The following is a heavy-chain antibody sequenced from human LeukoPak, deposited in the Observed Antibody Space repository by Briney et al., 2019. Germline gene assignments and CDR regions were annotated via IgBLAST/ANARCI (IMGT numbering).Heavy chain of an antibody. CDR1: GGSISSYY. D-gene: IGHD5-24*01. V-gene: IGHV4-59*13. J-gene: IGHJ3*02. CDR2: IYYSGST. CDR3: AREERWLQKRGPYDAFDI. Sequence: SETLSLTCTVSGGSISSYYWSWIRRPPGKGLEWIVDIYYSGSTNYNPSLKSRVTISVDTSKNQFSLKLSSVTAADTAVYYCAREERWLQKRGPYDAFDIWGQGTMVTVSS.